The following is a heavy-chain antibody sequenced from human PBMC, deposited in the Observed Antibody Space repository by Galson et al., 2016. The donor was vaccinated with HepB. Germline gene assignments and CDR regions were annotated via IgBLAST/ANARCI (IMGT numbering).Heavy chain of an antibody. CDR1: ISSDYY. CDR3: ATGIVVAGKYYYYYMDV. CDR2: IYSSENT. D-gene: IGHD6-19*01. Sequence: ISSDYYWGWIRQPPGRGLEWIGSIYSSENTNYNPSLKSRVTISVDTSKNQFSLRLDSVTAADTGVYYCATGIVVAGKYYYYYMDVWGKGTTVTVSS. J-gene: IGHJ6*03. V-gene: IGHV4-39*01.